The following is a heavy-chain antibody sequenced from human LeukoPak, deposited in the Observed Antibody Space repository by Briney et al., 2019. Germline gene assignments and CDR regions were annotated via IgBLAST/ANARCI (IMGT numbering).Heavy chain of an antibody. J-gene: IGHJ4*02. D-gene: IGHD1/OR15-1a*01. CDR3: ARVKTTDY. V-gene: IGHV3-7*04. CDR1: GFTFSSFW. Sequence: GGSLRLSCEASGFTFSSFWMSWVRQAPGKGLEWVANIKHDGSEKNYVDSVKGRFTISRDNAKNSLYLQMNSLRVEDTAVYYCARVKTTDYWGQGTLVTVPS. CDR2: IKHDGSEK.